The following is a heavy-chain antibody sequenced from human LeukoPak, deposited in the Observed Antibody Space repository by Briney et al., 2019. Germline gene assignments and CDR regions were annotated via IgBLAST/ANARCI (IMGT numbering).Heavy chain of an antibody. J-gene: IGHJ4*02. Sequence: SETLSLTCTVSGGSISSYYWSWIRQPPGKGLEWIGYISNTGSTNYNPSLKSRITISVDTSKNQFSLKLSSVTAADTAVYYCARWGVAAAGIYYWGRGTLVTVSS. V-gene: IGHV4-59*01. CDR3: ARWGVAAAGIYY. CDR2: ISNTGST. D-gene: IGHD6-13*01. CDR1: GGSISSYY.